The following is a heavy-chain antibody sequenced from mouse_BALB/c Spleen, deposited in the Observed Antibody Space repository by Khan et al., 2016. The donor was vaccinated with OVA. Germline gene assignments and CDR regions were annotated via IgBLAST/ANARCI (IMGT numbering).Heavy chain of an antibody. J-gene: IGHJ3*01. D-gene: IGHD2-14*01. Sequence: QVQLKESGAELVRPGSSVKISCKASGYAFSNYWMNWVKQRPGQGLEWIGQFYPGDGDTSFNGKFRGKATLTADKSSSTAYMQLSSLTSEDSAVYFCARSGYDYFAYWGQGTLVTVSA. CDR2: FYPGDGDT. V-gene: IGHV1-80*01. CDR3: ARSGYDYFAY. CDR1: GYAFSNYW.